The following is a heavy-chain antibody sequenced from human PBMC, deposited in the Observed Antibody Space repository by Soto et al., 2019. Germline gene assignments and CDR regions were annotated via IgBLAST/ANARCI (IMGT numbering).Heavy chain of an antibody. V-gene: IGHV4-31*03. J-gene: IGHJ5*02. CDR1: GGSISSGGYY. Sequence: SETLSLTCTVSGGSISSGGYYWNWIRQHPGKGLEWIGYIYYSGNTYYNPSLKSRVTISVDTSKNQFSLKLSSVTAADTAVYYCAREGGWGVAARKNWFDPWGQGTLVTVSS. CDR2: IYYSGNT. D-gene: IGHD6-13*01. CDR3: AREGGWGVAARKNWFDP.